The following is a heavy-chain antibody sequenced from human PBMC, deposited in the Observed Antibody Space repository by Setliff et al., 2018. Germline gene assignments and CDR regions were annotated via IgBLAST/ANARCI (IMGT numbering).Heavy chain of an antibody. CDR2: IYYSGST. Sequence: KSSETLSLTCTVSGGSISSSSYYWGWIRQPPGKGLGWIGSIYYSGSTYYNPSLKSRVTMSVDTSKNQFSLKLTSVSAADTAVYYCARWGENSGRPDWRAFDIWGQGTMVTVSS. J-gene: IGHJ3*02. D-gene: IGHD1-26*01. CDR3: ARWGENSGRPDWRAFDI. CDR1: GGSISSSSYY. V-gene: IGHV4-39*07.